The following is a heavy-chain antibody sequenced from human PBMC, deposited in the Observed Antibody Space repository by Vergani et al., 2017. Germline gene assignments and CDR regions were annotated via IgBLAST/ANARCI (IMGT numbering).Heavy chain of an antibody. V-gene: IGHV3-15*01. CDR1: GFTFSKAW. D-gene: IGHD3-3*01. CDR2: IKSKTDGGTT. J-gene: IGHJ3*02. CDR3: TTADPYYDLWSGYLNDAFDI. Sequence: EVQLVESGGGLVKPGGSLRLSCAASGFTFSKAWMSWARQAPGKGPEWVGRIKSKTDGGTTDYAAPVKDRFTISRDDSKNTQYLQMNRLKTEDTAVYYCTTADPYYDLWSGYLNDAFDIWGQGTMVTVSS.